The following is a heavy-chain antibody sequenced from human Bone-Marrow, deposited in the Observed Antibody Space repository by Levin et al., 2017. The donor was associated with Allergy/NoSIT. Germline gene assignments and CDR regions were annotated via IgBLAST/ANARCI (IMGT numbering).Heavy chain of an antibody. CDR1: GFTFSSYS. J-gene: IGHJ4*02. V-gene: IGHV3-21*01. CDR3: ARLYDYDFWSGYYDYATYFDY. CDR2: ISSSSSYI. Sequence: GESLKISCAASGFTFSSYSMNWVRQAPGKGLEWVSSISSSSSYIYYADSVKGRFTISRDNAKNSLYLQMNSLRAEDTAVYYCARLYDYDFWSGYYDYATYFDYWGQGTLVTVSS. D-gene: IGHD3-3*01.